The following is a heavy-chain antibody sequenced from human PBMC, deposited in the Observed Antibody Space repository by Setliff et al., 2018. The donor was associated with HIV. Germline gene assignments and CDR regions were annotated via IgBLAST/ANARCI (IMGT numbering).Heavy chain of an antibody. V-gene: IGHV4-38-2*02. CDR3: STVVTLAYCHDGLCPAFDS. D-gene: IGHD2-8*01. CDR1: GHSISSDYY. J-gene: IGHJ4*02. Sequence: SETLSLTCTVSGHSISSDYYWGWIRQPPGKGLEWIGSVYYSGSTNYNPSLKSRITISLDTSKSQFSLKLGSVTAADTAVYFCSTVVTLAYCHDGLCPAFDSWGQGALVTVSS. CDR2: VYYSGST.